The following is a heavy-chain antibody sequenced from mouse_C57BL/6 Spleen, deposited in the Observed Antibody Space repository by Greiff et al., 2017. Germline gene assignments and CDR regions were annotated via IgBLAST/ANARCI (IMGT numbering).Heavy chain of an antibody. CDR2: IDPENGDT. Sequence: VQLKESGAELVRPGASVKLSCTASGFNIKDDYMHWVKQRPEQGLEWIGWIDPENGDTEYASKFQGKATITADTSSNTAYLQLSSLTSEDTAVYYCTTAEGFAYWGQGTLVTVSA. CDR3: TTAEGFAY. V-gene: IGHV14-4*01. J-gene: IGHJ3*01. CDR1: GFNIKDDY. D-gene: IGHD6-1*01.